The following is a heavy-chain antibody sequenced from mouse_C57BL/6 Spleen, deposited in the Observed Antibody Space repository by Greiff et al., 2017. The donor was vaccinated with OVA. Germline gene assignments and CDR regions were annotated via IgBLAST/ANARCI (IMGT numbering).Heavy chain of an antibody. CDR2: IYPRSGNT. J-gene: IGHJ3*01. CDR3: ARSEGFAY. CDR1: GYTFTSYG. V-gene: IGHV1-81*01. Sequence: QVQLQQSGAELVRPGASVKLSCKASGYTFTSYGISWVKQRPGQGLEWIGEIYPRSGNTYYNEKFKGKATLTADKASSTAYMELRSLTSEDSAVYFCARSEGFAYWGQGTLVTVAA.